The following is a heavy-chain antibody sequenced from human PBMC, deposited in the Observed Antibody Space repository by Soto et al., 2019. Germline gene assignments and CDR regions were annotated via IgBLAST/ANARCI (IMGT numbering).Heavy chain of an antibody. CDR2: IIPIFGTA. V-gene: IGHV1-69*13. J-gene: IGHJ6*02. D-gene: IGHD3-16*01. Sequence: ASVKVSCKASGGTFSSYAISWVRQAPGQGLEWMGGIIPIFGTANYAQKFQGRVTITADESTSTAYMELSSLRSEDTAVYYCAIPGEQHYYYYYGMDVWGQGTTVTVSS. CDR3: AIPGEQHYYYYYGMDV. CDR1: GGTFSSYA.